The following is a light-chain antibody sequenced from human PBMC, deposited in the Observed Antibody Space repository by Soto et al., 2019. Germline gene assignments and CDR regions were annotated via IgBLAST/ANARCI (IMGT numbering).Light chain of an antibody. CDR2: AAS. Sequence: EIVLTQSPHTLSLSPGERASLSCRTSQTISSSYFAWYQQKPGQSPRLLVYAASIRAPGIPDRFSGSGSGADSTLTISRLEPADFAVYYCQQYDGSLTFGGGTRVEIK. CDR1: QTISSSY. J-gene: IGKJ4*01. CDR3: QQYDGSLT. V-gene: IGKV3-20*01.